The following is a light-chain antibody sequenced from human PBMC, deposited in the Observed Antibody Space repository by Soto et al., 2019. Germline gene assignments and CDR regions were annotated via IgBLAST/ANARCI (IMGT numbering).Light chain of an antibody. CDR1: QSVSSN. V-gene: IGKV3-15*01. Sequence: EIVMTQSPATLSVSPGERATLSCRASQSVSSNLAWYQQKPGQAPRLLIYGASTRATGIPARFSGSGSGTEFTLTISSLQSEDLAVYYCQHYNNLLTLGGGTKVEIK. CDR2: GAS. J-gene: IGKJ4*01. CDR3: QHYNNLLT.